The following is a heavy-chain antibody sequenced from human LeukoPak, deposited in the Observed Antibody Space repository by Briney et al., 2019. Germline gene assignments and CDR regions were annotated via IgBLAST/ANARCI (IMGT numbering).Heavy chain of an antibody. Sequence: PGGSLRLSCAASGFTFSSYSMNWVRQAPGKGLEWVSAISGSGGSTYYADSVKGRFTISRDNSKNTLYLQMNSLRAEDTAVYYCAKDLRSANYYYYMDVWGKGTTVTVSS. CDR1: GFTFSSYS. CDR2: ISGSGGST. V-gene: IGHV3-23*01. D-gene: IGHD2-15*01. J-gene: IGHJ6*03. CDR3: AKDLRSANYYYYMDV.